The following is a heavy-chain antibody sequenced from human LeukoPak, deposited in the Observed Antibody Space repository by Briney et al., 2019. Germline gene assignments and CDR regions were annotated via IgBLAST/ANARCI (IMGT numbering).Heavy chain of an antibody. CDR1: GGSISTFY. CDR2: INNSGST. Sequence: SETLSLTCTVSGGSISTFYWTWIRQPAGKGLEWIGRINNSGSTNYNPSLRSRVSVSVDRSKNQFSLKLSSVTAADTAVYYCARDRRATGRAGGFWFDPWGQGTLVTVSS. J-gene: IGHJ5*02. CDR3: ARDRRATGRAGGFWFDP. V-gene: IGHV4-4*07. D-gene: IGHD1-26*01.